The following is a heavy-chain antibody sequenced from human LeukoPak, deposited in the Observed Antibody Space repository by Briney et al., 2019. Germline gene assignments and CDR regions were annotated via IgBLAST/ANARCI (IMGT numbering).Heavy chain of an antibody. CDR3: ATAGFCGGDCPNWFDP. V-gene: IGHV1-24*01. Sequence: GASVKVSCKVSGYTLTELSMHWVRQAPGKGLEWMGGFDPEDGETIYAQKFQGRVTMTEDTSTDTAYMELSSLRSEDTAVYYCATAGFCGGDCPNWFDPWGQGTLVTVSS. J-gene: IGHJ5*02. CDR2: FDPEDGET. CDR1: GYTLTELS. D-gene: IGHD2-21*02.